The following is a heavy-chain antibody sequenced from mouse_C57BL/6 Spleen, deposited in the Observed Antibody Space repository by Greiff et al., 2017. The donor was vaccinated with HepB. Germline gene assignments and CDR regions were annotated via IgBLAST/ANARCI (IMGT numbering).Heavy chain of an antibody. CDR3: ARMGRGYFDD. V-gene: IGHV3-6*01. Sequence: EVQLVESGPGLVKPSQSLSLTCSVTGYSITSGYYWNWIRQFPGNKLEWMGYISYDGSNNYNPSLKNRISITRDTSKNQFFLKLNSVTTEDTATYYCARMGRGYFDDWGQGTTLTVSS. CDR1: GYSITSGYY. D-gene: IGHD4-1*01. CDR2: ISYDGSN. J-gene: IGHJ2*01.